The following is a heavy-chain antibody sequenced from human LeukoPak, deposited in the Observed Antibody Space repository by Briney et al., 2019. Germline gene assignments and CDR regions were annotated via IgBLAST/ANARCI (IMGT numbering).Heavy chain of an antibody. CDR3: ARTANFAAGYYIDY. Sequence: GGSLRLSCAASGFTFSTAMSWVRQAPGKGLEWVSSISGSSRHKYYADSVKGRFTISRDNAKNSLYLQMNSLRAEDTAVYYCARTANFAAGYYIDYWGQGTLVTVSS. D-gene: IGHD6-13*01. CDR2: ISGSSRHK. CDR1: GFTFSTA. V-gene: IGHV3-21*01. J-gene: IGHJ4*02.